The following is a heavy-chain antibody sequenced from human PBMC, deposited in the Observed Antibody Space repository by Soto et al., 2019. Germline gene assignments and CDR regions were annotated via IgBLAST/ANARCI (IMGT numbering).Heavy chain of an antibody. J-gene: IGHJ6*02. D-gene: IGHD6-13*01. CDR2: IYYSGST. CDR1: GGSISSGGYY. V-gene: IGHV4-31*03. CDR3: AALLGYSSSGYPQGLDEDMDV. Sequence: PSETLSLTCTVSGGSISSGGYYWSWIRQHPGKGLEWIGYIYYSGSTYYNPSLKSRVTISVDTSKNQFSLKLSSVTAADTAVYYCAALLGYSSSGYPQGLDEDMDVWGQGTTVTVSS.